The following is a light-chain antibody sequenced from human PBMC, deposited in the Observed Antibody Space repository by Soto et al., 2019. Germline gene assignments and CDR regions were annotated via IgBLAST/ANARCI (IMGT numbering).Light chain of an antibody. J-gene: IGKJ2*01. CDR1: QSVSSSY. CDR3: QQYGSSPPYT. CDR2: GAS. Sequence: EIVLTQSPGTLSLSPGERATLSCRASQSVSSSYLAWYQQKPGQAPRLLIYGASSTATGIPDRFSGSGSGTHFTLTISRLEPEDFAVYYCQQYGSSPPYTFGQGTKLEIK. V-gene: IGKV3-20*01.